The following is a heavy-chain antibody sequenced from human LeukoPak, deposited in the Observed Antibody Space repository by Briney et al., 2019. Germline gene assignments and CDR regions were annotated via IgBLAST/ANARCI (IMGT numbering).Heavy chain of an antibody. J-gene: IGHJ4*02. V-gene: IGHV4-59*11. CDR2: IYYSGST. CDR1: GGSISSHY. Sequence: PSETLSLTCTVSGGSISSHYWSWIRQPPGKGLEWIGYIYYSGSTNYNPSLKSRVTISADTSKNQFSLKLSSVTAADTAVYYCARENNHSSSSCFDYWGQGTLVTVSS. D-gene: IGHD6-6*01. CDR3: ARENNHSSSSCFDY.